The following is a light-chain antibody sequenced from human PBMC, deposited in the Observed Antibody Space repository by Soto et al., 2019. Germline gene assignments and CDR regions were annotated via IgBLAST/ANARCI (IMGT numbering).Light chain of an antibody. J-gene: IGLJ1*01. CDR3: CSFPPTGIPYV. CDR1: SSDVGSYNL. CDR2: GGS. V-gene: IGLV2-23*01. Sequence: QSALTQPASVSGSPGQSITISCTGISSDVGSYNLVSWYQQHPGRAPQLIIYGGSKRPSGISDRFSASKSGDTASLTISGLQAEDEADYYCCSFPPTGIPYVFGSGTKLTVL.